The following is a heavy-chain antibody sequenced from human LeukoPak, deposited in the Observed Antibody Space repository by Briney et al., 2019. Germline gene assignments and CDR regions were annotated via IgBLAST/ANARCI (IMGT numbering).Heavy chain of an antibody. Sequence: GGSLRLSCAASGFTFSSYGMHWVRQAPGKGLEWVAVISHDGSNTYYADSVKGRFTISRDNSKNTLYLQMNSLRAEDTAVYYCANTVSNYGCAFDIWGQGTMVTVSS. D-gene: IGHD4-17*01. CDR1: GFTFSSYG. J-gene: IGHJ3*02. CDR3: ANTVSNYGCAFDI. CDR2: ISHDGSNT. V-gene: IGHV3-30*18.